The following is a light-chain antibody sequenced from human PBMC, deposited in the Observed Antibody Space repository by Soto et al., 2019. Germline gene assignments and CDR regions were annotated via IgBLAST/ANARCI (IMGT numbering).Light chain of an antibody. V-gene: IGKV1-39*01. CDR3: QQTYSAPQT. Sequence: DIQMTQSPSSLSVSVGDRVTITCRASQHISGYINWYQQKPGKAPKLLIYAQSNLQSGVPSRFSGSRSGTAFSLTITSLQVEDFATYYCQQTYSAPQTFGQGTKVDIK. J-gene: IGKJ1*01. CDR2: AQS. CDR1: QHISGY.